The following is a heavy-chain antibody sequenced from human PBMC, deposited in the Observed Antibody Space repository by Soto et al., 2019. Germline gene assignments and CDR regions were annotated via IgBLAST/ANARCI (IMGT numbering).Heavy chain of an antibody. CDR1: GFNFDNYG. V-gene: IGHV3-30*03. CDR3: ARDQTDSGGYSDS. CDR2: ITYDGSNE. J-gene: IGHJ4*02. Sequence: GGSLRLSCQASGFNFDNYGMHWVRQAPGKGLEWVAVITYDGSNEYYADSVKGRFTISRDNSKNTLYLQLNNLRAEDTAVYFCARDQTDSGGYSDSWGQGTLVTVSS. D-gene: IGHD3-22*01.